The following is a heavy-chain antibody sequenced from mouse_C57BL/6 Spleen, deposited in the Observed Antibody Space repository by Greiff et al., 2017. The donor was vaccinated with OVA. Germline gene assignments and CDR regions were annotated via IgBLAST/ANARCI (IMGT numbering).Heavy chain of an antibody. CDR2: IYPGSGST. CDR3: ARSGLTTVVAPYFDY. V-gene: IGHV1-55*01. CDR1: GYTFTSYW. Sequence: QVQLQQPGAELVKPGASVKMSCKASGYTFTSYWITWVKQRPGQGLEWIGDIYPGSGSTNYNEKFKSKATLTVDTSSSTAYMQLSSLTSEDSAVYYCARSGLTTVVAPYFDYWGQGTTLTVSS. D-gene: IGHD1-1*01. J-gene: IGHJ2*01.